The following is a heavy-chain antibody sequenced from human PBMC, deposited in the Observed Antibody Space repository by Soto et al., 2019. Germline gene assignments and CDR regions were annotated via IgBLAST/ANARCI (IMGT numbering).Heavy chain of an antibody. V-gene: IGHV4-34*01. CDR1: GGSFSGYY. Sequence: SETLSLTCAVYGGSFSGYYWSWVRQPPGKGLEWIGEIYHSGSTNYNPSLKSRVTISVDKSKNQFSLKLSSVTAADTAVYYRARKGLDWNPLYYYYYYMDVWGKGTTVTVSS. CDR3: ARKGLDWNPLYYYYYYMDV. D-gene: IGHD1-1*01. CDR2: IYHSGST. J-gene: IGHJ6*03.